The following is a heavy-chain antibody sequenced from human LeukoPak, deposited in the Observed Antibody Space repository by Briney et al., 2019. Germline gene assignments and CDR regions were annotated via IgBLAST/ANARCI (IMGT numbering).Heavy chain of an antibody. CDR3: ATSRIQLWSGYFDY. CDR1: GGSISSSSYY. CDR2: IYYSGST. D-gene: IGHD5-18*01. Sequence: SETLSLTCTVSGGSISSSSYYWGWIRQPPGKGLEWIGSIYYSGSTYYNPSLKSRVTISVNTSKNQFSLKLSSVTAADTAVYYCATSRIQLWSGYFDYWGQGTLVTVSS. J-gene: IGHJ4*02. V-gene: IGHV4-39*01.